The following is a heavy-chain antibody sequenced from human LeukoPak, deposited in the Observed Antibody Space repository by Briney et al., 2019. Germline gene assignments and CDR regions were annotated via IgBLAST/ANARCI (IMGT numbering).Heavy chain of an antibody. V-gene: IGHV3-66*02. Sequence: GGSLRLSCAASRFTVSSNYMSWVRQAPGKGLEWVSIIYSGDTTYYTDSVKGRFTISRGNSKNTLYLQMNSLRAEDTAVYNCAKDKTGPEAGYFDYWGQGTLVTVSS. J-gene: IGHJ4*02. D-gene: IGHD6-19*01. CDR3: AKDKTGPEAGYFDY. CDR2: IYSGDTT. CDR1: RFTVSSNY.